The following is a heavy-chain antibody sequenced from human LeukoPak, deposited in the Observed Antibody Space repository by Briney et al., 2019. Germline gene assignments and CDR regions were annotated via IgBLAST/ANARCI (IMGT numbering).Heavy chain of an antibody. CDR1: GYTFTSYG. CDR3: ARIAVEQWGSYYFDY. Sequence: ASVKVSCKASGYTFTSYGISWVRQAPGQGLEWMGGIIPIFGTANYAQKFQGRVTITADESTSTAYMELSSLRSEDTAVYYCARIAVEQWGSYYFDYWGQGTLVTVSS. V-gene: IGHV1-69*13. CDR2: IIPIFGTA. J-gene: IGHJ4*02. D-gene: IGHD3-16*01.